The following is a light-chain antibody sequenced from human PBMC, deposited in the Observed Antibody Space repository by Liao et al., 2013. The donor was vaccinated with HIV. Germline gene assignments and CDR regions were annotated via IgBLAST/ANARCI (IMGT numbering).Light chain of an antibody. Sequence: SYELTPAPSLSVSPGQTATITCSGEKLGDKYVSWYQQKPGQSPVLVLYQDTKRPPGIPERFSGSNSGNTATLTISGTQAMDEADYYCQAWDSRVVFGGGTEVDRP. CDR1: KLGDKY. J-gene: IGLJ2*01. V-gene: IGLV3-1*01. CDR3: QAWDSRVV. CDR2: QDT.